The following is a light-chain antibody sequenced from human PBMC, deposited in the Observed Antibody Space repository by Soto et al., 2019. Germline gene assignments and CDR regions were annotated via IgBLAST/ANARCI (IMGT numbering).Light chain of an antibody. V-gene: IGKV3-15*01. CDR3: QQYNNWPLT. J-gene: IGKJ4*01. CDR1: QTVYSN. CDR2: GAS. Sequence: EVVLTQSPAALSVSPGEGATLSCRASQTVYSNFAWYQQTPGQAPRLLIYGASTRATGIPVRFSGSGSGTEFTLTISSLQSEDFVVYYCQQYNNWPLTFGGGTKVEIK.